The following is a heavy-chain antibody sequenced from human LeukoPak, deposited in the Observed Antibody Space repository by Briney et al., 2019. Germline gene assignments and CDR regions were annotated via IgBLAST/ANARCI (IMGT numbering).Heavy chain of an antibody. V-gene: IGHV4-59*01. CDR2: IYYSGST. J-gene: IGHJ5*02. Sequence: PSETLSLTCTVSGGSISSYYWSWIRQPPGKGLEWIGYIYYSGSTNYNPSLKSRVTISVDTSKNQFSLKLSSVTATDTAVYYCARDGGQSYDLLTGYYNNDWFDPWGQGTLVTVSS. D-gene: IGHD3-9*01. CDR1: GGSISSYY. CDR3: ARDGGQSYDLLTGYYNNDWFDP.